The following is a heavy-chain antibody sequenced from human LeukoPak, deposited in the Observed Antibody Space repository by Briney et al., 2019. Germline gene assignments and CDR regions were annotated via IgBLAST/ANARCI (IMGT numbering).Heavy chain of an antibody. CDR3: AREAGSSWSFNPGWFDP. V-gene: IGHV4-4*07. CDR1: GGSISSYY. J-gene: IGHJ5*02. D-gene: IGHD6-13*01. Sequence: SETLSLTCTVSGGSISSYYWSWIRQPAGKGLEWIGRIYTSGSTNYNPSLKSRATMSVDTSKNQFSLKLSSVTAADTAVYYCAREAGSSWSFNPGWFDPWGQGTLVTVSS. CDR2: IYTSGST.